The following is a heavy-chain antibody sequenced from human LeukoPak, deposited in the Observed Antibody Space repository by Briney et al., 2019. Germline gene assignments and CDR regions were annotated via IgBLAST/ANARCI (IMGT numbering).Heavy chain of an antibody. CDR3: ARDRNSNYPNDY. CDR2: ISSSSSYI. Sequence: GGSLRPSGAASGSTFSSYSMNGVRQAPGKGLEGVSFISSSSSYIYYADSVKGRFTISRDNAKNSLYLQMNSLRAEDTAVYYCARDRNSNYPNDYWGQGTLVTVSS. V-gene: IGHV3-21*01. CDR1: GSTFSSYS. J-gene: IGHJ4*02. D-gene: IGHD4-11*01.